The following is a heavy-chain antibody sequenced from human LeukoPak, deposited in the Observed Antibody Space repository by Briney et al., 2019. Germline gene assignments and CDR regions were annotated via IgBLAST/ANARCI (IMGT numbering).Heavy chain of an antibody. CDR1: RYTFTSYY. D-gene: IGHD1-26*01. Sequence: GAAVKVSCKASRYTFTSYYMHWVRPAPGQGLVWMGIINPSGGSTSYAQKFQGRVTMTRDTSTSTVYMEQSSLRSEDTPVYYCARDRNSGSYSDYWGQGTLVTVSS. V-gene: IGHV1-46*01. CDR2: INPSGGST. J-gene: IGHJ4*02. CDR3: ARDRNSGSYSDY.